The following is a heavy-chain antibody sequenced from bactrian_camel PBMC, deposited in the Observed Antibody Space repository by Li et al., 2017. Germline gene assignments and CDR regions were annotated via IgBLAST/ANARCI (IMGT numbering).Heavy chain of an antibody. CDR2: IGTNGVSR. V-gene: IGHV3S40*01. CDR1: GYAERHNC. D-gene: IGHD6*01. CDR3: AAGPFRYGVVWLSPSFYNY. J-gene: IGHJ4*01. Sequence: DVQLVESGGGSAQPGGSLGLSCVVSGYAERHNCMAWFRQSPDKAREGVAGIGTNGVSRVADSVKGRFTISQDNANNTVYLQMNSLKPEDTAMYYCAAGPFRYGVVWLSPSFYNYWGQGTQ.